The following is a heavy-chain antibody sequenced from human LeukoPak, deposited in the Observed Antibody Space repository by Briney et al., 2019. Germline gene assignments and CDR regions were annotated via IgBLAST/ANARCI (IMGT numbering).Heavy chain of an antibody. D-gene: IGHD3-16*01. CDR2: IYNGGST. V-gene: IGHV3-53*01. CDR1: GFTVSSNY. Sequence: GGSLRLSCAASGFTVSSNYMSWVRQAPGKGLEWVSVIYNGGSTYYADSVKGRFTISRDNSKNTLYLQMNSLRAEDTAVYYCAGLPMITFGGVNWGQGTLVTVSS. CDR3: AGLPMITFGGVN. J-gene: IGHJ4*02.